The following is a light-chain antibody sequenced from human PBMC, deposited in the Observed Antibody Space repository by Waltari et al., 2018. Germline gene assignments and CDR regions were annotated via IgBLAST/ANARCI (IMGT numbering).Light chain of an antibody. CDR3: QQYYEWPLT. CDR1: LSVSSN. V-gene: IGKV3D-15*01. J-gene: IGKJ4*01. Sequence: EIVMTQSPATLSLSPGEIATLSCRSSLSVSSNLAWSQKTPGQPPRLLSHGASTRATATPARSSGSGSGTEFTLAISSLQSEDFAVYYCQQYYEWPLTFGGGTKVEIK. CDR2: GAS.